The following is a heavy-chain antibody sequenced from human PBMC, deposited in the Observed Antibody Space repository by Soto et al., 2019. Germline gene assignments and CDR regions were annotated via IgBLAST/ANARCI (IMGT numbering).Heavy chain of an antibody. CDR2: ISSSSSTI. J-gene: IGHJ6*02. CDR1: GFTFSSYE. V-gene: IGHV3-48*03. CDR3: ARATGRDYGDYYYYGMDV. D-gene: IGHD4-17*01. Sequence: EVQLVESGGGLVQPGGSLRLSCAASGFTFSSYEMNWVRQAPGKGLEWVSYISSSSSTIYYADSVKGRFTISRDNAKNSLYLQMNSLRDEDTAVYYCARATGRDYGDYYYYGMDVWGQGTTVTVSS.